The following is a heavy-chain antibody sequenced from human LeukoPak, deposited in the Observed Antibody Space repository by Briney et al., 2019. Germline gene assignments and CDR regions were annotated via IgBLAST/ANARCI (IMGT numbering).Heavy chain of an antibody. CDR2: IYHSGST. V-gene: IGHV4-34*01. CDR1: GGSFSGYY. J-gene: IGHJ4*02. D-gene: IGHD6-13*01. Sequence: SETLSLTCAVYGGSFSGYYWSWIRQPPGKGLEWIGSIYHSGSTYYNPSLKSRVTMSVDTSKNQFSLRLGSVNAADTAVYYCARDILATSIAAPYYWGQGTLVTVSS. CDR3: ARDILATSIAAPYY.